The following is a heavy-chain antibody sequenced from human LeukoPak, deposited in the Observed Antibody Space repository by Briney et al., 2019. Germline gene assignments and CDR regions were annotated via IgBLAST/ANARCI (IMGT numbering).Heavy chain of an antibody. CDR2: IYYSGST. Sequence: SETLSLTCTVSGGSISSSSYYWGWIRQPPGKGLEWIGSIYYSGSTYYNPSLKSRVTISVDTSKNQFSLKLSSVTAADTAVYYCARAFIPDYYDSSGPLMVDAFDIWGQGTMVTVSS. CDR1: GGSISSSSYY. J-gene: IGHJ3*02. V-gene: IGHV4-39*07. D-gene: IGHD3-22*01. CDR3: ARAFIPDYYDSSGPLMVDAFDI.